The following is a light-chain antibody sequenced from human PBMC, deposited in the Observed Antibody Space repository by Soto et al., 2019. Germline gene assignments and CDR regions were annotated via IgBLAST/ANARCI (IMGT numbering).Light chain of an antibody. Sequence: DIQMTQSPSTLSASVGDRVTITCRASQSISDSLAWYQQKPGKAPKLLIYEASSLKSGVPSRFSGSRSETEYTLTISSLQPDDFATYYCQQYNGYCTFGQGTKVEIK. CDR3: QQYNGYCT. CDR1: QSISDS. V-gene: IGKV1-5*03. CDR2: EAS. J-gene: IGKJ1*01.